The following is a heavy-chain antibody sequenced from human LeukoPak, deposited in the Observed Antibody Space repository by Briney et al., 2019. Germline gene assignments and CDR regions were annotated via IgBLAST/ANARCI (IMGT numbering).Heavy chain of an antibody. CDR3: AKDIAVAGYYYYGMDV. CDR2: ISYDGSNK. CDR1: GFTFSSYG. Sequence: PGGSLRLSCAASGFTFSSYGMHWVRQAPGKGLEWVAVISYDGSNKYYADSVKGRFTISRDNSKNTLYLQMNSLRAEDTALYYCAKDIAVAGYYYYGMDVWGQGTTATVSS. V-gene: IGHV3-30*18. D-gene: IGHD6-19*01. J-gene: IGHJ6*02.